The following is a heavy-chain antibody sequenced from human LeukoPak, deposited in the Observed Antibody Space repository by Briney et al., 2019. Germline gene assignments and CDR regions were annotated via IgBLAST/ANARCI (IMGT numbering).Heavy chain of an antibody. D-gene: IGHD5-18*01. CDR2: IYYSGST. CDR1: GGSISSSSYY. V-gene: IGHV4-39*01. J-gene: IGHJ4*02. Sequence: KASETLSLTCTVSGGSISSSSYYWGWIHQPPGKGLEWIGSIYYSGSTYYNPSLKSRVTISVDTSKNQFSLKLSSVTTADTAVYYCARLYSVSGYSYPLEFDYWGQGTLVTVSS. CDR3: ARLYSVSGYSYPLEFDY.